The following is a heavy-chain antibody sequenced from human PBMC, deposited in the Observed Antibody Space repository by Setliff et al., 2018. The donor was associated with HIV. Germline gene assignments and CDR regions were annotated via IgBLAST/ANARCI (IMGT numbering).Heavy chain of an antibody. D-gene: IGHD4-17*01. J-gene: IGHJ6*03. V-gene: IGHV5-51*01. CDR2: IFPGDSDT. CDR1: GYNFNTDW. Sequence: PGESLKISCKGPGYNFNTDWIAWVRQKPGKGLEWMGSIFPGDSDTKYSPSFEGQVTISADKSISTAYLKWSRLRASDTGIYYCAGLPGDYVGQYYYYMDVWGEGTTVTVSS. CDR3: AGLPGDYVGQYYYYMDV.